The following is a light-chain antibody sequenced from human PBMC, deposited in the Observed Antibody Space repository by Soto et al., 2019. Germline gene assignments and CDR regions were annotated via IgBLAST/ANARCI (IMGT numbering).Light chain of an antibody. CDR3: QQYGSSPWT. CDR1: QSVSSSY. J-gene: IGKJ1*01. V-gene: IGKV3-20*01. CDR2: GAS. Sequence: PGERATLSCRASQSVSSSYLAWYQQKPGQDPRRLIYGASSRATGIPDRFSGSGSGTDCTLTISRLEPEDFAVYYCQQYGSSPWTFGQGTKVDNK.